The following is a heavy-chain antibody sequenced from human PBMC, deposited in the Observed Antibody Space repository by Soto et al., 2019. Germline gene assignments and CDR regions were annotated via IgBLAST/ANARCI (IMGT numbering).Heavy chain of an antibody. CDR3: ARAQVSIVGATYFDY. CDR1: GGSLNRGGYY. V-gene: IGHV4-31*03. D-gene: IGHD1-26*01. Sequence: SETLSHTRTVPGGSLNRGGYYRGWIPPHPGNGLEWIGYIYASGSNYYTPSLKSRVTISVDTSKNQVSLQLNSVTAADTAVYYCARAQVSIVGATYFDYWGQGTLVTVSS. J-gene: IGHJ4*02. CDR2: IYASGSN.